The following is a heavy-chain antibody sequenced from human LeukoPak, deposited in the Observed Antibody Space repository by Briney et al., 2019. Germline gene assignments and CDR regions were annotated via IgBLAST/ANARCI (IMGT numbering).Heavy chain of an antibody. J-gene: IGHJ4*02. V-gene: IGHV3-21*01. CDR2: ISSSSSYI. CDR1: GFTFSSYS. CDR3: ARGMAVAGDFDY. Sequence: GGSLRLSCAASGFTFSSYSMNWVRQAPGKGLEWVSSISSSSSYIYYADSVKGRFTISRDNAKNSLYLQMNSLRAEDTAVYYCARGMAVAGDFDYWGQGTLVTVSS. D-gene: IGHD6-19*01.